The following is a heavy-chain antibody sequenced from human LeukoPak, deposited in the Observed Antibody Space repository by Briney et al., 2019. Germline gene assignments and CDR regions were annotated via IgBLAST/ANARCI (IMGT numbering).Heavy chain of an antibody. D-gene: IGHD3-10*01. Sequence: HGESLKISCKGSGYSFTSHWIGWVRQMPGKGLEWMGIVNPDDSDTIYSPSFQGQVTISADESITTAYLQWSSLKASDTAMYYCARLRWPRGGRSSFDYWGQGALVTASS. V-gene: IGHV5-51*01. CDR3: ARLRWPRGGRSSFDY. CDR1: GYSFTSHW. CDR2: VNPDDSDT. J-gene: IGHJ4*02.